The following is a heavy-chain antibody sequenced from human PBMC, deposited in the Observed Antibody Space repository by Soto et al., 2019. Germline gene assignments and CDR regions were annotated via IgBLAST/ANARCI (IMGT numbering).Heavy chain of an antibody. CDR1: GFTFSNYG. Sequence: QVQLVESGGGVVQPGRSLRLSCAASGFTFSNYGMHWVRQAPGKGLEWVAIIWHDGNNKYYADSVRGRFIISRDNSKNRLYLQMNSLRAEDTAVYYCASDLVGASDSYCLDVWRQGTPLTVSS. J-gene: IGHJ6*02. V-gene: IGHV3-33*01. CDR2: IWHDGNNK. D-gene: IGHD1-26*01. CDR3: ASDLVGASDSYCLDV.